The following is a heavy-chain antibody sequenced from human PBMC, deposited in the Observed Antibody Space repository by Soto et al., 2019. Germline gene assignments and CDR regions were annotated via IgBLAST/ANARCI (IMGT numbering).Heavy chain of an antibody. J-gene: IGHJ4*02. CDR1: GFTFNSYS. CDR2: ISSSSTTK. CDR3: ARESNLGY. Sequence: GGSLRLSCAASGFTFNSYSMNWVRQAPGKGLEWVSYISSSSTTKYYTDSVKGRFTISRDNAKNSLYLQMNSLRDDDTAVYYCARESNLGYWGQGTLVTVSS. V-gene: IGHV3-48*02.